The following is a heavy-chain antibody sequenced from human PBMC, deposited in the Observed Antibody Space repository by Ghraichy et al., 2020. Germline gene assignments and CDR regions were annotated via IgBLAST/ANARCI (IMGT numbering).Heavy chain of an antibody. J-gene: IGHJ4*02. D-gene: IGHD2-15*01. Sequence: GGSLRLSCAASGFTFSSYAMSWVRQAPGKGLEWVSAISGSGGSTYYADSVKGRFTISRDNSKNTLYLQMNSLRAEDTAVYYCAKPARRVGILGYCSGGSCYPTDWGQGTLVTVSS. CDR2: ISGSGGST. CDR3: AKPARRVGILGYCSGGSCYPTD. CDR1: GFTFSSYA. V-gene: IGHV3-23*01.